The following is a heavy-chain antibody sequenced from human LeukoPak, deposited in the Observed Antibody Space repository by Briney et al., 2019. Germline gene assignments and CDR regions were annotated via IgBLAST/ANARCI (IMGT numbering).Heavy chain of an antibody. CDR2: INEDGSKK. V-gene: IGHV3-7*01. Sequence: PGGSLRLSCAASGFTFTNYWMIWVRQAPGKGLEWVANINEDGSKKYYVGSVEGRFTISRDNAKNSVCLQMNSLRAEDTAMYYCASSSYSSSSSWGQGTLVTVSS. CDR3: ASSSYSSSSS. J-gene: IGHJ5*02. CDR1: GFTFTNYW. D-gene: IGHD6-6*01.